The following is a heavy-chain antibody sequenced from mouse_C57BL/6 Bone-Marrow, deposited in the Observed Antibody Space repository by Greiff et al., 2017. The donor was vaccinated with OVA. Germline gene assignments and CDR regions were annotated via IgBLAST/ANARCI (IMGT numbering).Heavy chain of an antibody. CDR2: SRNKANDYTT. CDR1: GFTFSDFY. J-gene: IGHJ1*03. Sequence: EVKLVESGGGLVQPGRSLRLSCATSGFTFSDFYMEWVRQAPGKGLEWIAASRNKANDYTTEYSASVKGRFIVSRDTSQSILYLQMNALSAEYTAIYYCARDDYYWYFDVWGTGTTVTVSS. V-gene: IGHV7-1*01. CDR3: ARDDYYWYFDV.